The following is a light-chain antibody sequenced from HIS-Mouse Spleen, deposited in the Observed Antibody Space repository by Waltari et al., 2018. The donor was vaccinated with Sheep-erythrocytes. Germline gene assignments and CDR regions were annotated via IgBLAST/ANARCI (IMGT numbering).Light chain of an antibody. Sequence: QSALTQPASVSGSPGQSITIPCTGTSSDVGSYNLVSWYQQHPGNAPKLMIYEGSKRPSGVSNRFAGSKSGNTASLTISGLQAEDEADYYCCSYAGSSTPWVFGGGTKLTVL. CDR1: SSDVGSYNL. V-gene: IGLV2-23*01. CDR2: EGS. CDR3: CSYAGSSTPWV. J-gene: IGLJ3*02.